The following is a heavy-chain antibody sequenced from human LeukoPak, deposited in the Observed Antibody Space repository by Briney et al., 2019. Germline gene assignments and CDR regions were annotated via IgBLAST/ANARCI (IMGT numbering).Heavy chain of an antibody. CDR2: INHSGST. CDR3: ARAIRYYYGSGSYHFYYYYYMDV. D-gene: IGHD3-10*01. V-gene: IGHV4-34*01. Sequence: PGGSLRLSCTASGFTFGDYAMSWVRQPPGKGLEWIGEINHSGSTNYNPSLKSRVTISVDTSKNQFSLKLSSVTAADTAVYYCARAIRYYYGSGSYHFYYYYYMDVWGKGTTVTVSS. CDR1: GFTFGDYA. J-gene: IGHJ6*03.